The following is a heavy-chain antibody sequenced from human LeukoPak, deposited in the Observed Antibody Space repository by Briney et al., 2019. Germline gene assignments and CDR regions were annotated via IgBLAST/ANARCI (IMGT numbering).Heavy chain of an antibody. J-gene: IGHJ4*02. V-gene: IGHV4-34*01. Sequence: SETLSLTCAVYGGSFSGYYWSWLRQPPGKGLEWIGEINHSGSTNYNPSLKSRVTISVDTSKNQFSLELSSVTAADTAVYYCARVAHLYYDSSGYPDYWGQGTLVTVSS. CDR1: GGSFSGYY. D-gene: IGHD3-22*01. CDR2: INHSGST. CDR3: ARVAHLYYDSSGYPDY.